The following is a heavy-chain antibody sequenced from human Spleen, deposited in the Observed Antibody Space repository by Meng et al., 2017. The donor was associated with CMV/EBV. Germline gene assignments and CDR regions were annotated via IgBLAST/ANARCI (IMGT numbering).Heavy chain of an antibody. CDR3: ARGGRLLRGHFDY. V-gene: IGHV3-74*01. Sequence: ASSGFTFSNYWMHWVRRAPGKGLVWVSRISSDGSSTSYADSVKGRFTISRGNAKNTLYLQMNSLRAEDTAVYFCARGGRLLRGHFDYWGQGTLVTVSS. J-gene: IGHJ4*02. D-gene: IGHD3-22*01. CDR1: GFTFSNYW. CDR2: ISSDGSST.